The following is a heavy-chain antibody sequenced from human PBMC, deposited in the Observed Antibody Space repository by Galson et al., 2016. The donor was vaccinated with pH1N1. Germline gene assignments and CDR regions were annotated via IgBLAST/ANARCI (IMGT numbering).Heavy chain of an antibody. CDR2: IRTKAHGGTT. V-gene: IGHV3-49*04. Sequence: SLRLSCATSGFNFGDYAMSWVRQAPGKGLQWVGFIRTKAHGGTTEYAASVKGRFTISRDDSKNIAYLQVNSLKTEDTAVYYCARGLREFDYWGQGTLVTVSS. CDR1: GFNFGDYA. CDR3: ARGLREFDY. J-gene: IGHJ4*02.